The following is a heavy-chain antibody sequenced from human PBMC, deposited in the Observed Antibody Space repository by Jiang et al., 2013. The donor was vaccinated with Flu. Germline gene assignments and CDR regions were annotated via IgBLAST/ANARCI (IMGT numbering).Heavy chain of an antibody. Sequence: GAEVKKPGESLRISCKGSGYSFTSYWISWVRQMPGKGLEWMGRIDPSDSYTNYSPSFQGHVTISADKSISTAYLQWSSLKASDTAMYYCARRVITYYDSSGYYDSAFDIWGQGTMVTVSS. J-gene: IGHJ3*02. V-gene: IGHV5-10-1*01. D-gene: IGHD3-22*01. CDR2: IDPSDSYT. CDR1: GYSFTSYW. CDR3: ARRVITYYDSSGYYDSAFDI.